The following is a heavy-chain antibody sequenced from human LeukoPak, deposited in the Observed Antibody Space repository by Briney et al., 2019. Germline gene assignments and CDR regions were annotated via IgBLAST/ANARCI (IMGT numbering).Heavy chain of an antibody. D-gene: IGHD3-10*01. J-gene: IGHJ4*02. CDR1: GFTFSSYW. CDR2: IKQDGSEK. V-gene: IGHV3-7*01. CDR3: ARDQKSYYYGSGSRFGLGY. Sequence: GGSLRLSCAASGFTFSSYWMSWVRQAPGKGLEWVANIKQDGSEKYYVDSVKGRFTISRDNAKNSLYLQMNSLRAEDTAVYYCARDQKSYYYGSGSRFGLGYWGQGTLVTVSS.